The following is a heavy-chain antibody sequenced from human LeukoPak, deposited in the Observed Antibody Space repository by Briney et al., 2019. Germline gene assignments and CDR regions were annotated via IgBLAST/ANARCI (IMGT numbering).Heavy chain of an antibody. D-gene: IGHD5-18*01. V-gene: IGHV3-23*01. Sequence: GGSLRLSCAASGFTFSSHAMSWVRQAPGKGLEWVSVINGRGDRTYYADSVKGRFTISRDNSKNTVYLQMNSLRADDTAVYYCAKDQRSLYSYGYDYWGQGTLVTVSS. CDR1: GFTFSSHA. J-gene: IGHJ4*02. CDR2: INGRGDRT. CDR3: AKDQRSLYSYGYDY.